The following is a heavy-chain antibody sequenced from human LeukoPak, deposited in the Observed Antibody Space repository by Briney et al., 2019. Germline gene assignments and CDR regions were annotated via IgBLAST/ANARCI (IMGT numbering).Heavy chain of an antibody. Sequence: ASVKVSCKASGYTFTSYDINWVRQATRQGLEWMGWMNPNSGNTGYAQKFQGRVTITRNTFISTAYMELSSLRSEDTAVYYCARGDYGDYLPGSHQKRKNYYYYMDVWGKGTTVTVSS. CDR3: ARGDYGDYLPGSHQKRKNYYYYMDV. V-gene: IGHV1-8*03. J-gene: IGHJ6*03. D-gene: IGHD4-17*01. CDR2: MNPNSGNT. CDR1: GYTFTSYD.